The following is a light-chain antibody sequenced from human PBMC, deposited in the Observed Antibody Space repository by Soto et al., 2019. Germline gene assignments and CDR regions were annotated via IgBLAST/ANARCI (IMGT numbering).Light chain of an antibody. CDR3: MQALQTPPS. V-gene: IGKV2-28*01. CDR2: LGS. CDR1: QSLLHSNGYNY. Sequence: DIVMTQSPLSLPVTPGEPASISCRSSQSLLHSNGYNYLDWYLQKAGQSPQLLIYLGSNRASGVPDRFSGSRSGTDFTLKISRVEAEDVGVYYCMQALQTPPSFGQGTRLEIK. J-gene: IGKJ5*01.